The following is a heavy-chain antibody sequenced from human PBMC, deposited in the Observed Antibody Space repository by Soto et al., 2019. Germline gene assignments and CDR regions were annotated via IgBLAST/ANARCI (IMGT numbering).Heavy chain of an antibody. V-gene: IGHV3-7*01. Sequence: LILFCSGWEFGFSNYWMSLVRQGPGKGLEWVAHVNQDGSQKYYVDSAKGRFTISRDNAKTSLYLQMNNLRAEDTAVYYCASWADAADEAQFPHCGQGTLVTVSS. D-gene: IGHD3-16*01. CDR1: EFGFSNYW. CDR2: VNQDGSQK. J-gene: IGHJ1*01. CDR3: ASWADAADEAQFPH.